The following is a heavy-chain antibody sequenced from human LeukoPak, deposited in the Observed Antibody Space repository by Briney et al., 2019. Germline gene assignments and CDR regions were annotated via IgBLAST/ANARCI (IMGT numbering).Heavy chain of an antibody. V-gene: IGHV3-23*01. D-gene: IGHD5-12*01. CDR3: AKGSADIVAVNWFDP. Sequence: LPGGSLRLSCAASGFTFSSYAMSWVRQAPGKGLEWVSAISGSGGSTYYADSVKGRFTISRDNSKNTLYLQMNSLRAEDTAVYYCAKGSADIVAVNWFDPWGQGTLVTVSS. CDR1: GFTFSSYA. CDR2: ISGSGGST. J-gene: IGHJ5*02.